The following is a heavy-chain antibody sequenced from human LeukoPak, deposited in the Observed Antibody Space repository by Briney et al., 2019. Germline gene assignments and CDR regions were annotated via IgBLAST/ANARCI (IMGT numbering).Heavy chain of an antibody. CDR1: GFTFDDYA. D-gene: IGHD6-19*01. Sequence: PGRSLRLSCAASGFTFDDYAMHWVRQAPGKGLEGVSGISWNSGSIGYADSVKGRFTISRDNAKNSLYLQMNSLRAEDTALYYCAKDMSGVAGALFDYWGQGTLVTVSS. V-gene: IGHV3-9*01. CDR2: ISWNSGSI. J-gene: IGHJ4*02. CDR3: AKDMSGVAGALFDY.